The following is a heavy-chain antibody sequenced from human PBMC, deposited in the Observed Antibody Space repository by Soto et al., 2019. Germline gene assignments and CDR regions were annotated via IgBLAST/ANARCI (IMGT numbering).Heavy chain of an antibody. J-gene: IGHJ4*02. CDR3: AKRNRYYFDS. V-gene: IGHV3-23*01. CDR1: GFTFSAFA. CDR2: ISEGGGTP. Sequence: GGSLRLSCAASGFTFSAFAMSWVRQAPGKGLEWVSTISEGGGTPFYADSVKGRFTISRGNSKNTLHLQMTTLRAEDTAVYFCAKRNRYYFDSWGQGSLVTVSS.